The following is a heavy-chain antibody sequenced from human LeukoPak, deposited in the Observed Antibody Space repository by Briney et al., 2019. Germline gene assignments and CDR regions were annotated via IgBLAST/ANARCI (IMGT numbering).Heavy chain of an antibody. D-gene: IGHD3-22*01. CDR1: GYTFTGYY. Sequence: GASVKVSCKASGYTFTGYYMHWVRQAPGQGLEWMGWINPNTGGTNYAQKFQGRVTMTRDTSISTAYMELSRLRSDDTAVYYCARTYYYDSSGYHFDYWGQGTLVTVSS. V-gene: IGHV1-2*02. J-gene: IGHJ4*02. CDR2: INPNTGGT. CDR3: ARTYYYDSSGYHFDY.